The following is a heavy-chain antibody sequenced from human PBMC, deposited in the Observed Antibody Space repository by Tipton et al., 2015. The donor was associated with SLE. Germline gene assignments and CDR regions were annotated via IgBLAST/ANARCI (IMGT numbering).Heavy chain of an antibody. Sequence: TLSLTCSVSGGSIRSGSFYWSWIRQPAGKGLEWIGHIYTTGSTDYNPSLKRRVTISVATSKNQFSLKLSSVTAADTAVYYCARILSDYYGMDVWGQGTTVTVSS. CDR3: ARILSDYYGMDV. J-gene: IGHJ6*02. CDR1: GGSIRSGSFY. V-gene: IGHV4-61*09. CDR2: IYTTGST.